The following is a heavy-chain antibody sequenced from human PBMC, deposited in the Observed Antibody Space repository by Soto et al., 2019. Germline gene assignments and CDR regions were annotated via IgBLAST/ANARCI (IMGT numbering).Heavy chain of an antibody. J-gene: IGHJ3*02. D-gene: IGHD2-21*01. CDR2: ISAYNGNT. Sequence: ASVKVSCKASGYTFTSYGISWVRQAPGQGLEWMGWISAYNGNTNYAQKLQGRVTMTTDTSTSTAYMELRSLRSDDTAVYYCARDQAEVDCCRIRVSLCAFVIWGQRIMVTVS. CDR1: GYTFTSYG. V-gene: IGHV1-18*01. CDR3: ARDQAEVDCCRIRVSLCAFVI.